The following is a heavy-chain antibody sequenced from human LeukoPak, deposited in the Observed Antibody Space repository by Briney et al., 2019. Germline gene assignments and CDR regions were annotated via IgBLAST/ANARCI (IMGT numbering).Heavy chain of an antibody. CDR3: VSDRAYFDSSGFFNLDY. CDR1: GFTFSYYW. V-gene: IGHV3-7*01. Sequence: GGSLRLSCASSGFTFSYYWMSWVRQAPGKGLEWVANIKRDGSEKYYVDSVKGRLTISRDNAKNSLYLQMNSLRAEDTAVYYCVSDRAYFDSSGFFNLDYWGQGTLVTVSS. D-gene: IGHD3-22*01. CDR2: IKRDGSEK. J-gene: IGHJ4*02.